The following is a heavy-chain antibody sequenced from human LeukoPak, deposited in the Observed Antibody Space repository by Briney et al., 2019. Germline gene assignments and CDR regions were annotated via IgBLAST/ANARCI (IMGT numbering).Heavy chain of an antibody. J-gene: IGHJ4*02. V-gene: IGHV3-48*03. CDR2: ISSSGSTI. D-gene: IGHD1-26*01. CDR3: ARAPGATYDFDY. Sequence: GGSLRLSCAASGFTFSSYEMNWVRQAPGKGLEWVSYISSSGSTIYYADSVKGRFTISRDNAKNSVYLQMNSLRAEDTAVYYCARAPGATYDFDYWGQGTLVTVSS. CDR1: GFTFSSYE.